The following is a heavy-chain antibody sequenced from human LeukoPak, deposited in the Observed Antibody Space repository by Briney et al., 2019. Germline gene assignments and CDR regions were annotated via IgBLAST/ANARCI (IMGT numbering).Heavy chain of an antibody. D-gene: IGHD3-16*01. CDR3: ARDVWGHVDAFDI. CDR2: IYYSGST. Sequence: SETLSLTCTVSGGSITSSYWSWIRQPPGKGLEWIGYIYYSGSTSYSPSLKSRVTISVDTSKNQFSLRLRSVTAADTAVYYCARDVWGHVDAFDIWGKGQWSPSLQ. V-gene: IGHV4-59*01. J-gene: IGHJ3*02. CDR1: GGSITSSY.